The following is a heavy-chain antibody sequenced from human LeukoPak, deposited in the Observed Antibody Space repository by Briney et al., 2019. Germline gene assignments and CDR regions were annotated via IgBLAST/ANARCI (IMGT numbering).Heavy chain of an antibody. V-gene: IGHV4-34*01. J-gene: IGHJ3*02. D-gene: IGHD3-10*01. CDR1: GGSFSGYY. CDR3: ARTARGGAFDI. CDR2: IYHSGST. Sequence: SETLSLTCAVYGGSFSGYYWSWIRQPPGKGLEWIGEIYHSGSTNYNPSLKSRVTISVDTSKNQFSLKLSSVTAADTAVYYCARTARGGAFDIWGQGTMVTVSS.